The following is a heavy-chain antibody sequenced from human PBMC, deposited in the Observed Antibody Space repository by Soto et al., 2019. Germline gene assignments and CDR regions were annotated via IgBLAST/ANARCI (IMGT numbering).Heavy chain of an antibody. CDR3: AKIWPPEGTAAITGRWYGLDV. J-gene: IGHJ6*02. CDR2: ISGSGDST. CDR1: GFTFSSYA. D-gene: IGHD2-2*02. V-gene: IGHV3-23*01. Sequence: EVQLLESGGGLVQPGGSLRLSCAASGFTFSSYALSWVRQAPGKGLEWVSTISGSGDSTYYADSVRGRFTISRDNSKTTLYLHMNSLRAEDTAVYYCAKIWPPEGTAAITGRWYGLDVWGQGTTVTVSS.